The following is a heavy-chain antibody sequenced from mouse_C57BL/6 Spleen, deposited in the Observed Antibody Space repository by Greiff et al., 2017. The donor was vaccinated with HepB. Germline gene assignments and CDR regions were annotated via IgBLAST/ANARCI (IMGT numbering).Heavy chain of an antibody. CDR2: ISGGGGNT. Sequence: DVHLVESGGGLVKPGGSLKLSCAASGFTFSSYTMSWVRQTPEKRLEWVATISGGGGNTYYPDSVKGRFTISRDNAKNTLYLQMSSLRSEDTALYYCARRDYDTWFAYWGQGTLVTVSA. D-gene: IGHD2-4*01. J-gene: IGHJ3*01. CDR1: GFTFSSYT. CDR3: ARRDYDTWFAY. V-gene: IGHV5-9*01.